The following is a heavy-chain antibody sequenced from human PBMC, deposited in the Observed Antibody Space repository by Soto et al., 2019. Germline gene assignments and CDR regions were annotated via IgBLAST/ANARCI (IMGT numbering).Heavy chain of an antibody. CDR1: GGSISTATYY. V-gene: IGHV4-39*01. J-gene: IGHJ5*02. CDR3: ERHSGTSWNWFDP. D-gene: IGHD2-2*01. CDR2: IHYSWTT. Sequence: SETLSLTCTVSGGSISTATYYWDWIRQPPGKGLEWIGSIHYSWTTYYNPSLKTRVTISIDTSKNQFSLKQKSVTAADTAVYYCERHSGTSWNWFDPGGRGTLVTVS.